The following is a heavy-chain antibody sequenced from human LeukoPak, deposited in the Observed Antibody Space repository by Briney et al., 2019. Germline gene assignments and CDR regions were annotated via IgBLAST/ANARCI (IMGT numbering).Heavy chain of an antibody. CDR3: AKDRVASTWPKDAFDI. CDR2: INSDGSWT. CDR1: GNYW. Sequence: GGSLRLSCAASGNYWMHWVRQAPGKGLVWVSHINSDGSWTGYADSVKGRFTISKDNAKNTVYLQMNSLRAEDTAVYYCAKDRVASTWPKDAFDIWGQGTMVTVSS. D-gene: IGHD6-13*01. J-gene: IGHJ3*02. V-gene: IGHV3-74*01.